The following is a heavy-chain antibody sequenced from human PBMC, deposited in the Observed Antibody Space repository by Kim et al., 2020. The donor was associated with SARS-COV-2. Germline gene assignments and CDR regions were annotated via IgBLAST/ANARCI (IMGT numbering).Heavy chain of an antibody. D-gene: IGHD3-9*01. J-gene: IGHJ5*02. CDR3: ARGGGHYNILTGYYLGWFDP. Sequence: GESLKISCKGSGYSFTRYWIGWVRQTSGKGLEWMGIIHPGDSDTRYSPSFQGQVTISADKSITTAYLQWSSLKASDTAMYYCARGGGHYNILTGYYLGWFDPWGQGTLVTVSS. V-gene: IGHV5-51*01. CDR2: IHPGDSDT. CDR1: GYSFTRYW.